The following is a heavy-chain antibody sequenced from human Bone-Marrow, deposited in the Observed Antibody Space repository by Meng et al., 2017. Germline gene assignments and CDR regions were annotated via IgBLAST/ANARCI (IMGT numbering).Heavy chain of an antibody. Sequence: RLQLLEWGQGLVTPSESLSLTCTVSGGSISSSSYYWGWIRQPPGKGLEWIGSIYYSGSTYYNPSLKSRVTISVDTSKNQFSLKLSSVTAADTAVYYCARDCPSPFRCFDPWGQGTLVTVSS. J-gene: IGHJ5*02. CDR1: GGSISSSSYY. CDR3: ARDCPSPFRCFDP. V-gene: IGHV4-39*06. CDR2: IYYSGST.